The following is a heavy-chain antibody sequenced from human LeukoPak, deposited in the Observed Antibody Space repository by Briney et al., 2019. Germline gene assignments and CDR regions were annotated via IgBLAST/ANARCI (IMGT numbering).Heavy chain of an antibody. Sequence: GGSLRLSCAASGFTFSTYSMNWVRQAPGKGPEWVSYIRSTSTATYYADSVKGRFTFSGDNAKNTLNLQMNSLRAEDTAVYYCASQGGYDSSGFYHGGYGMDVWGQGTTVTVSS. CDR1: GFTFSTYS. J-gene: IGHJ6*02. V-gene: IGHV3-48*04. D-gene: IGHD3-22*01. CDR2: IRSTSTAT. CDR3: ASQGGYDSSGFYHGGYGMDV.